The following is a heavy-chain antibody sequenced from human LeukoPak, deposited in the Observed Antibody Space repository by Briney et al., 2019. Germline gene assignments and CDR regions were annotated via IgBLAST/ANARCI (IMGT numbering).Heavy chain of an antibody. V-gene: IGHV3-53*01. CDR3: ARVEYCSGGSCYLGYFDY. D-gene: IGHD2-15*01. J-gene: IGHJ4*02. CDR2: IYSGGST. Sequence: GGSLRLSCAASGFTVSSNYMSWVRQAPGKGLEWVSVIYSGGSTYYADSVKGRFTISRDNSKNTLYLQMNSLRAEDTAVYYCARVEYCSGGSCYLGYFDYWGQGTLVTVSS. CDR1: GFTVSSNY.